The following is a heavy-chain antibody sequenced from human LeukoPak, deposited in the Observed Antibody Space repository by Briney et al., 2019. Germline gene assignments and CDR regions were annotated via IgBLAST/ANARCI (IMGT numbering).Heavy chain of an antibody. CDR2: MNPNSGST. Sequence: GASVKVSCKASGYTFTGYYMNWVRQAPGQGLEWMGWMNPNSGSTNYAQKFQGRVTMTRDTSTSTAYMELNRVQSDDMAVYYCARATTSGTSITSRGRTQWVYFYMDVWGKGTTVIVSS. CDR1: GYTFTGYY. CDR3: ARATTSGTSITSRGRTQWVYFYMDV. J-gene: IGHJ6*03. V-gene: IGHV1-2*02. D-gene: IGHD2-8*01.